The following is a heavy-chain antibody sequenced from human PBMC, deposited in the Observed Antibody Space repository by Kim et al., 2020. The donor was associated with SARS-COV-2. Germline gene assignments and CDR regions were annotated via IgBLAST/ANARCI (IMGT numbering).Heavy chain of an antibody. CDR1: GGSISTSRYS. CDR3: ATRAVVRGVITYFDF. CDR2: IYSSGST. V-gene: IGHV4-39*01. D-gene: IGHD3-10*01. J-gene: IGHJ4*02. Sequence: SETLSLTCTVSGGSISTSRYSWGWIRQHPGKGLEWIGNIYSSGSTYYSPSLRSRVTLSVDTSKNQFSLRLSSVTAADTALYYCATRAVVRGVITYFDFWGQGSLVTVSS.